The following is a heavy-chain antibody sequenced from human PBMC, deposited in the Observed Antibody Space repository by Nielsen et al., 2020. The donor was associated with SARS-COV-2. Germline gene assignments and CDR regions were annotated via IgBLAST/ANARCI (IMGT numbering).Heavy chain of an antibody. CDR2: IYHSGST. D-gene: IGHD3-9*01. J-gene: IGHJ5*02. CDR1: GGSISSGGYP. CDR3: ARGDYDILTGSNWFDP. Sequence: SETLSLTCAVSGGSISSGGYPWSWIRQPPGKGLVWIGYIYHSGSTYYNPSLKSRVTISVDRSKNQFSLKLSSVTAADTAVYYCARGDYDILTGSNWFDPWGQGTLVTVSS. V-gene: IGHV4-30-2*01.